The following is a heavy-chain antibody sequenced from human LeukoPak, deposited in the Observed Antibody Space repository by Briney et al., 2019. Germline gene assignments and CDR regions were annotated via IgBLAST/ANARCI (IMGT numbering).Heavy chain of an antibody. V-gene: IGHV3-74*01. Sequence: PGGSLRLSCSASGFSFSNYFMHWVRQAPGEGLVWVSRISGDGTTTIYADSVKGRFTISRDNAKNTLYLEMNSLRVEDTAVYYCAREYSSSWVRHFDYWGQGTLVTVSS. J-gene: IGHJ4*02. CDR2: ISGDGTTT. CDR3: AREYSSSWVRHFDY. CDR1: GFSFSNYF. D-gene: IGHD6-13*01.